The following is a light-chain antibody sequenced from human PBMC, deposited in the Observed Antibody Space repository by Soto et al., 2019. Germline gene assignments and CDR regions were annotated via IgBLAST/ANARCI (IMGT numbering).Light chain of an antibody. CDR1: QSISSY. Sequence: DIQMTQSPSSLSASVGDRVTITCRASQSISSYLNWYQQKPGKAPKLLIYAASSLQSGVPSRFSGSGSGTDFTLTISSRQPEDVATYYCQQSYSTRYTFGQGTKLEIK. CDR2: AAS. J-gene: IGKJ2*01. V-gene: IGKV1-39*01. CDR3: QQSYSTRYT.